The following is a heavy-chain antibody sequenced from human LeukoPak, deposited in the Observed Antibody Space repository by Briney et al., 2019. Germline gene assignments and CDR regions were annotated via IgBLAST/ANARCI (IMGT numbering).Heavy chain of an antibody. CDR3: ARDHSYGSGSYHFDY. CDR1: GYSISSGYY. J-gene: IGHJ4*02. D-gene: IGHD3-10*01. CDR2: IYHSGST. V-gene: IGHV4-38-2*02. Sequence: SETLSLTCAVSGYSISSGYYWGWTRQPPGKGLEWIGSIYHSGSTYYNPSLKSRVTISVDTSKNQFSLKLSSVTAADTAVYYCARDHSYGSGSYHFDYWGQGTLVTVSS.